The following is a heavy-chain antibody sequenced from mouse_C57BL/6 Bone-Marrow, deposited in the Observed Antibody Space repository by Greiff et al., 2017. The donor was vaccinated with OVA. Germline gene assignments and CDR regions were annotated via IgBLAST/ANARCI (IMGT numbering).Heavy chain of an antibody. J-gene: IGHJ4*01. CDR3: ARPLSYYGPYYAMDY. CDR1: GYTFTSYW. CDR2: IDPNSGGT. V-gene: IGHV1-72*01. D-gene: IGHD1-1*01. Sequence: QVQLKQPGAELVKPGASVKLSCKASGYTFTSYWMHWVKQRPGRGLEWIGRIDPNSGGTKYNEKFKSKATLTVDKPSSTAYMQLSSLTSEDSAVYYCARPLSYYGPYYAMDYWGQGTSVTVSS.